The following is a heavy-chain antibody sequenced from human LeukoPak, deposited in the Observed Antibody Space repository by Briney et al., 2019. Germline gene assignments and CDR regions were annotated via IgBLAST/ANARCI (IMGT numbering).Heavy chain of an antibody. Sequence: PSQTLSLTCAVSGGSISSGGYSWSWIRQPPGKGLEWIGYIYHSGSTYYNPSLKSRVTISVDRSKNQFSLKLSSVTAADTAVYYCARVYGSGRRSGGNWFDPWGQGTLVTVSS. V-gene: IGHV4-30-2*01. CDR1: GGSISSGGYS. CDR3: ARVYGSGRRSGGNWFDP. J-gene: IGHJ5*02. CDR2: IYHSGST. D-gene: IGHD3-10*01.